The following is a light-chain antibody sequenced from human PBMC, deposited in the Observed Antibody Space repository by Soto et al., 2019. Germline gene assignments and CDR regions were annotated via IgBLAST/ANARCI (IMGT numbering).Light chain of an antibody. V-gene: IGKV3-15*01. CDR3: QQYNNWPLT. J-gene: IGKJ4*01. Sequence: RVRTQSPATLSVSPGERATLSCRASQSVSSNLAWYQQKPGQAPRLLIYGASTRATGIPARFSGSGSGTEFTLTISSLQSEDFAVYYCQQYNNWPLTFGGGTKVEIK. CDR1: QSVSSN. CDR2: GAS.